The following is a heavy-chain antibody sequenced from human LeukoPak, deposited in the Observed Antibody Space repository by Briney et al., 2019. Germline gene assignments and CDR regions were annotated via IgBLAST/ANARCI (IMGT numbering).Heavy chain of an antibody. CDR1: GDSFSGFY. Sequence: SETLSLTCSVSGDSFSGFYWSWIRQPPGKGLEWIGDILQSGFTNYNPSLKSRVTISVETSKNQFSLKLKSVTAADTAVYYCARGGYYGSGNDFRFDPWGQGTLVTVSS. V-gene: IGHV4-34*01. D-gene: IGHD3-10*01. CDR3: ARGGYYGSGNDFRFDP. CDR2: ILQSGFT. J-gene: IGHJ5*02.